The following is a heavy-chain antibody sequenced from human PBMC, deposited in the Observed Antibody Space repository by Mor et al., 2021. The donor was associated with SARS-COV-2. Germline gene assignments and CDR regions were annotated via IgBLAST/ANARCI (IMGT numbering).Heavy chain of an antibody. D-gene: IGHD3-10*01. CDR3: ARDGYGSWYFDL. CDR2: ISSSSDTI. Sequence: VRQAPGKGLQWVSNISSSSDTIYYADSVKGRFTISRDNARNSLHLQMNSLRDEDTAVYYCARDGYGSWYFDLWGRGTLVTVSS. V-gene: IGHV3-48*02. J-gene: IGHJ2*01.